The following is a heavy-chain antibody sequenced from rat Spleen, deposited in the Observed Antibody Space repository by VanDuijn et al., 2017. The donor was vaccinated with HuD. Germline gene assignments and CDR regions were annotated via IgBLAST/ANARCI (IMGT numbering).Heavy chain of an antibody. CDR3: TRGGDNNFILFDY. CDR1: GFTFNNYW. J-gene: IGHJ2*01. D-gene: IGHD1-10*01. V-gene: IGHV5-31*01. CDR2: ITNTGGST. Sequence: EVQLVEAGGGLVQTGRSLKLSCVASGFTFNNYWMTWIRQAPGKGLEWVASITNTGGSTYYPDSVKGRFTISRDNAKSTLYLQMNSLRSEDTATYYCTRGGDNNFILFDYWGQGVMVTVSS.